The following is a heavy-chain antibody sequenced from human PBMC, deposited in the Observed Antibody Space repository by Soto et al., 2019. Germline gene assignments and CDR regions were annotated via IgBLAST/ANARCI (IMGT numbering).Heavy chain of an antibody. J-gene: IGHJ4*02. CDR1: GFTFSSYD. V-gene: IGHV3-13*01. D-gene: IGHD2-8*01. CDR2: IGTAGDT. CDR3: ARGLGDGTPGYCTNGVCYLGPKTHFDY. Sequence: GGSLRLSCAASGFTFSSYDMHWVRQATGKGLEWVSAIGTAGDTYYPGSVKGRFTISRENAKNSLYLQMNSLRAGDTAVYYCARGLGDGTPGYCTNGVCYLGPKTHFDYWGQGTLVTVSS.